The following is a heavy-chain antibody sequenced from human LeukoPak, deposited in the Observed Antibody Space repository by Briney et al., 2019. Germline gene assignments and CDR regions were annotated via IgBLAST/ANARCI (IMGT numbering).Heavy chain of an antibody. J-gene: IGHJ4*02. CDR2: ISYDGSNK. D-gene: IGHD6-6*01. CDR3: AKEIQLVRTRYFDY. CDR1: GFTFSSYG. Sequence: GRSLRLSCAASGFTFSSYGMHWVRQAPGKGLEWVAVISYDGSNKYYADSVKGRFTISGDNSKNTLYLQMNSLRAEDTAVYYCAKEIQLVRTRYFDYWGQGTLVTVSS. V-gene: IGHV3-30*18.